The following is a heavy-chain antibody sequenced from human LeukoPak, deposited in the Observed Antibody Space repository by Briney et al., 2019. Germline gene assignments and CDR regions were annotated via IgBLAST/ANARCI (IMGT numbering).Heavy chain of an antibody. V-gene: IGHV3-49*04. J-gene: IGHJ4*02. CDR1: GFTFGDYA. CDR3: TRDTPYYYDSSGYHDY. Sequence: PGGSLRLSCTASGFTFGDYAMSWVRQAPGKGLEWVGFIRSKAYGGTTEYAASVKGRFTISRDDSKSIAYLQMNSLKTEDTAVYYCTRDTPYYYDSSGYHDYWGQGTLVTVSS. CDR2: IRSKAYGGTT. D-gene: IGHD3-22*01.